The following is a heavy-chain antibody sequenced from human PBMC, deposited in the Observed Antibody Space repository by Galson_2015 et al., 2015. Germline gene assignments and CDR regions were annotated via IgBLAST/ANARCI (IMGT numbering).Heavy chain of an antibody. CDR2: LSKTDTA. Sequence: SVRLSCAASGYTASSNYMAWFRQAPGQGLEWVSVLSKTDTAYYVDSESGRIAISRANTKNTVYLQVDYLTGGDTAVYYCARGRGFIFDFWGQGTLVTVSS. V-gene: IGHV3-53*01. CDR1: GYTASSNY. D-gene: IGHD3-10*01. CDR3: ARGRGFIFDF. J-gene: IGHJ4*02.